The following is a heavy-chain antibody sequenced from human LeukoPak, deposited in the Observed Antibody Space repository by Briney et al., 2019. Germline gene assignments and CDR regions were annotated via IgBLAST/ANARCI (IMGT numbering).Heavy chain of an antibody. CDR1: GGSISSTNYD. CDR2: IYYSGST. CDR3: ATQKGGEKVEFDP. J-gene: IGHJ5*02. Sequence: SETLSLTCTVSGGSISSTNYDWDWIRQPPGKGLEWIGNIYYSGSTYYNPSVKSRVTISVDTSKNQFSLKLSSVTTADTAMYYCATQKGGEKVEFDPWGQGTLVTVSS. D-gene: IGHD3-16*01. V-gene: IGHV4-39*01.